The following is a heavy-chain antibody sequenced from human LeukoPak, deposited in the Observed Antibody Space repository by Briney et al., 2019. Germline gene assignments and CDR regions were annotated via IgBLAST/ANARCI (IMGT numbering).Heavy chain of an antibody. Sequence: GRSLRLSCAASGFTFRSYGMHWVRQAPGKGLEWVAVISYDESYKYYADSVKGRFTISRDSSKNTLYLQMNSLRAEDTAVYYCATTWGSGWKFDYWGQGTLVTVSS. CDR1: GFTFRSYG. CDR2: ISYDESYK. D-gene: IGHD6-19*01. J-gene: IGHJ4*02. V-gene: IGHV3-30*03. CDR3: ATTWGSGWKFDY.